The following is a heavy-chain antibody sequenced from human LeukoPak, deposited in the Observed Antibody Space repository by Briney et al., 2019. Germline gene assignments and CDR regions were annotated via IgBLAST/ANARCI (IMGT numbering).Heavy chain of an antibody. CDR3: ARRPFYDSSGYYYYFDY. CDR1: GYGFTSYW. V-gene: IGHV5-51*01. CDR2: IYPGDSDT. Sequence: GESLKISCKASGYGFTSYWIGWVRQMPGKGLEWMGIIYPGDSDTRYSPSFQGQVTISADKSISTAYLQWSSLKASDTAMYYCARRPFYDSSGYYYYFDYWGQGTLVTVSS. J-gene: IGHJ4*02. D-gene: IGHD3-22*01.